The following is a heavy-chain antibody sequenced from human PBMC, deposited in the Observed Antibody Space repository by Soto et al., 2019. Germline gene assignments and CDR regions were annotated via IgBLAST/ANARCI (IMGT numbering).Heavy chain of an antibody. J-gene: IGHJ6*02. CDR3: ARVKLGGGYYYAMDV. D-gene: IGHD3-16*01. Sequence: LSLTCAVYGGSFSGYYWSWIRQPPGKGLEWIGEINHSGSTNYNPSLKSRVTISVDTSKNQFSLKLSSVTAADTAVYYCARVKLGGGYYYAMDVWGQGTTVTVSS. V-gene: IGHV4-34*01. CDR2: INHSGST. CDR1: GGSFSGYY.